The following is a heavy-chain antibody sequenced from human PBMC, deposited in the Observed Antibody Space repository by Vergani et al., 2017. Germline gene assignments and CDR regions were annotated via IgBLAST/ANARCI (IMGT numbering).Heavy chain of an antibody. CDR3: VRGRGDNWYFDL. V-gene: IGHV4-39*02. Sequence: QLQLQESGPGLVKPSETLSLICTVSGGSINPSSSFWGWIRQSPGKGLEWIGSINYVRRTYYIPSHQSRATVFVDTSKNHFSLNLTSVTAADTAVYYCVRGRGDNWYFDLWGRGTLVTVSS. D-gene: IGHD3-10*01. CDR2: INYVRRT. CDR1: GGSINPSSSF. J-gene: IGHJ2*01.